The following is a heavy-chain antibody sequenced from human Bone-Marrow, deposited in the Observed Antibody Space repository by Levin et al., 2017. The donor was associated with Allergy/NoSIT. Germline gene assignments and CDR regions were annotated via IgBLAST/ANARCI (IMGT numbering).Heavy chain of an antibody. CDR2: IYYRGST. CDR3: ARVAGSAIVTNYFDY. J-gene: IGHJ4*02. CDR1: GASISSGDAY. V-gene: IGHV4-30-4*01. D-gene: IGHD5-18*01. Sequence: SQTLSLTCTVSGASISSGDAYWTWIRQPPGKGLEWIGYIYYRGSTAYNPSLKSRLAISVDTSKNQFSLNLNSVTAADTAVYYWARVAGSAIVTNYFDYWGQGILVTVSS.